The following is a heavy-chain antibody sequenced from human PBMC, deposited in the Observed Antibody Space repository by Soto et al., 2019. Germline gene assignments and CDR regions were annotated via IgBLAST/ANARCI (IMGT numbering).Heavy chain of an antibody. Sequence: GGSLRLSCAASGLIVSSNYMSWVRQAPGKGLEWVSVIYTGGSTSYADSVKGRFTISRDNSKNTLYLQMNSLRAEDTAVYYCARGLTVAARPGGFDIWGHGTMVTVSS. CDR3: ARGLTVAARPGGFDI. D-gene: IGHD5-12*01. CDR1: GLIVSSNY. J-gene: IGHJ3*02. V-gene: IGHV3-66*01. CDR2: IYTGGST.